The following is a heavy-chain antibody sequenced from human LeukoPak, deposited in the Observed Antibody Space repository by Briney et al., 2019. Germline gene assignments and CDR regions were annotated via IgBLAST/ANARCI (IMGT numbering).Heavy chain of an antibody. CDR1: GGSISSYY. V-gene: IGHV4-59*08. Sequence: SETLSLTCTVSGGSISSYYWSWIRQPPGKGLEWIGYIYYSGSTNYNPSLKSRVTISVDTSKNQFSLRLSSVTAADTAVYYCARGGTGVDYWGQGTLVTVSS. CDR3: ARGGTGVDY. CDR2: IYYSGST. J-gene: IGHJ4*02.